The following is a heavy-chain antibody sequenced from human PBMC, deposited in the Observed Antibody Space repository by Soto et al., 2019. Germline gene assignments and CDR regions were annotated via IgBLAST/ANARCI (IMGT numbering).Heavy chain of an antibody. CDR2: ISAYNGNT. V-gene: IGHV1-18*01. CDR3: ARDRDCSGGSCYSSIFDP. J-gene: IGHJ5*02. CDR1: GYTFTSYG. D-gene: IGHD2-15*01. Sequence: ASVKVSCKASGYTFTSYGISWVRQAPGQGLEWMGWISAYNGNTNYAQKLQGRVTMTTDTSTSTAYMELRSLRSDDTAVYYCARDRDCSGGSCYSSIFDPWGQGTLVTVSS.